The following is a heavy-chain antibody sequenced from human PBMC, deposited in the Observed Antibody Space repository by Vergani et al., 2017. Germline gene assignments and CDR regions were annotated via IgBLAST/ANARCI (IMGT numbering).Heavy chain of an antibody. CDR2: IYYSGST. CDR1: GGSISSSSYY. J-gene: IGHJ4*02. CDR3: ARGTGELSFTYFDY. Sequence: QLQLQESGPGLVKPSETLSLTCTVSGGSISSSSYYWGWIRQPPGKGLEWIGSIYYSGSTYYNPSLKSRVTISVDRSKNQFSLKLSSVTAADTAVYYCARGTGELSFTYFDYWGQGTLVTVSS. V-gene: IGHV4-39*07. D-gene: IGHD3-16*02.